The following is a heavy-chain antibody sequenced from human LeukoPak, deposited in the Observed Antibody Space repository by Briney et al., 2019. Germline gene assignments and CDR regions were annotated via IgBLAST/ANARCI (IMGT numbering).Heavy chain of an antibody. CDR2: IIPIFGTA. V-gene: IGHV1-69*13. CDR3: ARDRIAVAGPETFDY. CDR1: GGTFSSYA. Sequence: ASVKVSCKASGGTFSSYAISWVRQAPGQGLEWMGGIIPIFGTANYAQKFQGRVTITADESTSTAYMELSSLRSEDTAVYYCARDRIAVAGPETFDYWGQGTLVTVSS. J-gene: IGHJ4*02. D-gene: IGHD6-19*01.